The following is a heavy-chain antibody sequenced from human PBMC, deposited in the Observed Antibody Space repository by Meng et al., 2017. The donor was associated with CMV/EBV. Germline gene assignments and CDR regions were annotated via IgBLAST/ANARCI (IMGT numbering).Heavy chain of an antibody. Sequence: GESLKISCAASGFTFSSYSMNWVRQAPGEGLEWVSLIYSIGTTYYADSVKGRFTISRDNSKNTLYLQMNSLRAEDTAVYYCARVLSSSSTYKYFQYGMDVWGQGTTVTVSS. CDR3: ARVLSSSSTYKYFQYGMDV. CDR1: GFTFSSYS. J-gene: IGHJ6*02. CDR2: IYSIGTT. V-gene: IGHV3-53*01. D-gene: IGHD6-6*01.